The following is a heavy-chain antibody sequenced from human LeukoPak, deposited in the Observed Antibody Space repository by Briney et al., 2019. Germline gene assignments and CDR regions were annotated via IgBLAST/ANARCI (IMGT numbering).Heavy chain of an antibody. CDR2: IHYRGNN. Sequence: PSETLSLMCTVTGGSISGYYWTWIRQSPGKGLESIGHIHYRGNNDYNPSLKSRVTMSVNSLTAADTADYYCARGGGARSLGWIDYWGQGILVTVSS. CDR3: IDY. D-gene: IGHD3-10*01. CDR1: GGSISGYY. J-gene: IGHJ4*02. V-gene: IGHV4-59*01.